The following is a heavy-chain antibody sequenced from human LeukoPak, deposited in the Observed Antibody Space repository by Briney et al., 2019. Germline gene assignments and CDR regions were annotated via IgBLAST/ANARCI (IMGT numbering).Heavy chain of an antibody. CDR2: IYYSGST. Sequence: KPSETLSLTCTVSGGSISSYYWSWIRQPPGKGLEWIGYIYYSGSTNYNPSLKSRVTISVDTSKNQFSLKLSSVTAADTAVYYCARQILTGYYRGIFDYWGQGTLVTVSS. V-gene: IGHV4-59*08. CDR3: ARQILTGYYRGIFDY. CDR1: GGSISSYY. D-gene: IGHD3-9*01. J-gene: IGHJ4*02.